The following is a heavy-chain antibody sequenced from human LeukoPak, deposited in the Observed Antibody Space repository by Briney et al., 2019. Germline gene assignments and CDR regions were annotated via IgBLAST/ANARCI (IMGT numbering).Heavy chain of an antibody. J-gene: IGHJ3*02. Sequence: PSEALSLTCAVYGGSFSGYYCSWIRQPPGKGLEWIGYIYYNGNTNYNSSLKSRVTISVDTSKNQFSLKVTSVTAADTAVYYCARYFDWPWAFDIWGPGTKVTVSS. V-gene: IGHV4-59*01. D-gene: IGHD3-9*01. CDR2: IYYNGNT. CDR1: GGSFSGYY. CDR3: ARYFDWPWAFDI.